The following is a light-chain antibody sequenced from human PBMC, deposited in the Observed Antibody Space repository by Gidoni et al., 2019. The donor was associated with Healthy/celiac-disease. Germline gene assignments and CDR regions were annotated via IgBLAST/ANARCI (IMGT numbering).Light chain of an antibody. CDR2: KDS. V-gene: IGLV3-25*03. CDR3: QSADSSGTYREV. Sequence: SYELTQPPSVSVSPGQTARITCSGDALPKHYAYWYQQKPGQAPVLVIYKDSERPSGIPERFSGSSSGTTFTLTISGVQAEDEADYYCQSADSSGTYREVFGGGTKLTVL. CDR1: ALPKHY. J-gene: IGLJ3*02.